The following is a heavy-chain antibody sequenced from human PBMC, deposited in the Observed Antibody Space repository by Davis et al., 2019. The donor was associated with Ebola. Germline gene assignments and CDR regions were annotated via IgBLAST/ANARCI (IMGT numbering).Heavy chain of an antibody. J-gene: IGHJ4*02. D-gene: IGHD1-26*01. V-gene: IGHV3-21*01. CDR1: GFTFSNYA. CDR3: ARDPLAYRGNYPHYFDY. Sequence: GGSLRLSCAASGFTFSNYAMSWVRQAPGKGLEWVSSISTSSSYIYYADSVRGRFTISRDNAKNSLYLQMNSLRAEDTAVYYCARDPLAYRGNYPHYFDYWGQGTLITVSS. CDR2: ISTSSSYI.